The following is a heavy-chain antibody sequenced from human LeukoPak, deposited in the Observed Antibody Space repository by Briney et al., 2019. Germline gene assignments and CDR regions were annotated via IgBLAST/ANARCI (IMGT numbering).Heavy chain of an antibody. D-gene: IGHD3-10*01. CDR3: ARARGELTLYYYMDV. Sequence: PGGSLRLSCAASGFTFSSYWMHWVRQAPGKGLVWVSRINSDGSSTSYADSVKGRFTISRDNAKNTLYLQMNSLRAEDTAVYYCARARGELTLYYYMDVWGKGTTVTVSS. V-gene: IGHV3-74*01. CDR2: INSDGSST. CDR1: GFTFSSYW. J-gene: IGHJ6*03.